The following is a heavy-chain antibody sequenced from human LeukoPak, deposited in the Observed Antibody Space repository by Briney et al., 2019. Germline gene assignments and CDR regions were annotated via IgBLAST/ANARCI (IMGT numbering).Heavy chain of an antibody. Sequence: GGSLRLSRAASGFTSDDYAMHWVRQAPGKGLEWVSGISWNSGSIGYADSVKGRFTISRDNAKNSLYLQMNSLRAEDMALYYCAKGYCSSTSCYPFDYWGQGTLVTVSS. CDR1: GFTSDDYA. CDR3: AKGYCSSTSCYPFDY. CDR2: ISWNSGSI. V-gene: IGHV3-9*02. D-gene: IGHD2-2*01. J-gene: IGHJ4*02.